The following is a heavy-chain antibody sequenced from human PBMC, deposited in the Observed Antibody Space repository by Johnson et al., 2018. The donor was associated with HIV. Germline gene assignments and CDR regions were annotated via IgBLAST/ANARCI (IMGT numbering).Heavy chain of an antibody. D-gene: IGHD4-23*01. CDR3: ARAFLATDYGGMWAFDI. J-gene: IGHJ3*02. CDR2: IYSGGSA. V-gene: IGHV3-53*01. CDR1: GFTVSRNY. Sequence: VQLVESGGGLIQPGGSLRLSCAASGFTVSRNYMSWVRQAPGKGLEWVSLIYSGGSAYYSDSVKGRFTISSDNSKNSLYLQMNSLRAGDTAVYYCARAFLATDYGGMWAFDIWGQGTMVTVSS.